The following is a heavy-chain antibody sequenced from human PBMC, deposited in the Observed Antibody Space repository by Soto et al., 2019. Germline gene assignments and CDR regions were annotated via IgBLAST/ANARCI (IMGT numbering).Heavy chain of an antibody. J-gene: IGHJ6*02. V-gene: IGHV4-39*01. CDR3: ARLGGFCSITSCYGFYGMDV. CDR2: FHYSENT. Sequence: QVQLQESGPGLVKPSETLSLTCTVSGGSISSGPYSWGWIRQPPGEGLEWIGTFHYSENTYYNPSLESRVTISVDTSKNQFSLKVTSVTVADTAMYYCARLGGFCSITSCYGFYGMDVWGQGTTVIVSS. D-gene: IGHD2-2*01. CDR1: GGSISSGPYS.